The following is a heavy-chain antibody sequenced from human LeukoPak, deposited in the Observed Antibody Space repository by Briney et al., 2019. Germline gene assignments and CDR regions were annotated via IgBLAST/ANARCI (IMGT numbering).Heavy chain of an antibody. Sequence: SETLSLTCTVSGGSISSYYWSWIRQPAGKGLEWIGRIYTSGSTNYNPSLKSRVTMSVDTSKNQFSLKLSSVTAADTAAYYCARDLGGTVTNNWFDPWGQGTLVTVSS. J-gene: IGHJ5*02. CDR2: IYTSGST. CDR3: ARDLGGTVTNNWFDP. D-gene: IGHD4-17*01. CDR1: GGSISSYY. V-gene: IGHV4-4*07.